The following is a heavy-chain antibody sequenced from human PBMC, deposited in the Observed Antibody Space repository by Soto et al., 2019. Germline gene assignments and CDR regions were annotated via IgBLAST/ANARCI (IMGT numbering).Heavy chain of an antibody. CDR3: AREGVPWGVVDTAMVQHYYYYYGMDV. CDR1: GGSFSGYY. Sequence: SETLSLTCAVHGGSFSGYYWTWIRQPPGSGLEWIGEINHSGSTNYNPSLKSRVTISVDKSKNQFSLKLSSVTAADTAVYYCAREGVPWGVVDTAMVQHYYYYYGMDVWGQGTTVT. CDR2: INHSGST. D-gene: IGHD5-18*01. J-gene: IGHJ6*02. V-gene: IGHV4-34*01.